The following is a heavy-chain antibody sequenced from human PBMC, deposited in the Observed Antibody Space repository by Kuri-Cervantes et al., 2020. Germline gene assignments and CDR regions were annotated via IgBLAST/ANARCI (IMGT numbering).Heavy chain of an antibody. D-gene: IGHD6-13*01. CDR2: INHSGST. J-gene: IGHJ2*01. CDR3: ARWDWQQLVFIGYFDL. Sequence: SETLSLTCAVYGGSFSGYYWSWIRQPPGKGLEWIGEINHSGSTNYNPSLKSRVTISVDTSKNQFSLKLSSVTAADTAVYYCARWDWQQLVFIGYFDLWGRGTLVTVSS. V-gene: IGHV4-34*01. CDR1: GGSFSGYY.